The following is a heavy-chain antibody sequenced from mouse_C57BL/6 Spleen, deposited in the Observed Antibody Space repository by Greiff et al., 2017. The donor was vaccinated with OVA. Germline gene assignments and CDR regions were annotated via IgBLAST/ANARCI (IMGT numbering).Heavy chain of an antibody. V-gene: IGHV5-6*02. CDR1: GFTFSSYG. CDR3: ARHDSRYARDY. J-gene: IGHJ4*01. Sequence: DVMLVESGGDLVKPGGSLKLSCAASGFTFSSYGMSWVRQTPDKRLEWVATISSGGSYTYYQDSVKGRFTISRDNAKNTLYLQMSSLKSEDTAMYYCARHDSRYARDYWGQGTSVTGSS. D-gene: IGHD2-4*01. CDR2: ISSGGSYT.